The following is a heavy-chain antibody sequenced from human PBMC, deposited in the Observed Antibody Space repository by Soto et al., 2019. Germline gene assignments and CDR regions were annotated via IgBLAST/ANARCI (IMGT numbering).Heavy chain of an antibody. J-gene: IGHJ6*03. CDR2: ISSNGGST. Sequence: PGGSLRLSCAASGFTFSSYAMHWVRQAPGKGLEYVSAISSNGGSTYYANSVKGRFTISRDNSKNTLYLQMGSLRAEDMAVYYCAREWSEYYDFWSGYYTGPYMDAWGKGTTVTVSS. CDR3: AREWSEYYDFWSGYYTGPYMDA. V-gene: IGHV3-64*01. CDR1: GFTFSSYA. D-gene: IGHD3-3*01.